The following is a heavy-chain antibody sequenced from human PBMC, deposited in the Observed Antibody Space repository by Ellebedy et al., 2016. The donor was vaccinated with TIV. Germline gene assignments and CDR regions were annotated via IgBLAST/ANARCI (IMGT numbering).Heavy chain of an antibody. CDR3: ARLYDSSAYEVYLKGYFEF. V-gene: IGHV3-33*01. CDR1: GFTFSSYG. CDR2: IWYDGNTK. J-gene: IGHJ4*02. D-gene: IGHD3-22*01. Sequence: GESLKISCAASGFTFSSYGMHWVRQARGKGLEWVAVIWYDGNTKYYVDSVKGRFTISRDNSKNTLYLQMNSLRGEDTAMYYCARLYDSSAYEVYLKGYFEFWGQGTLVTVSS.